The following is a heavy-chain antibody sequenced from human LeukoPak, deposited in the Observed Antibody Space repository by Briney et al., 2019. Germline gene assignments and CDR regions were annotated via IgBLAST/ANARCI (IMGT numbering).Heavy chain of an antibody. J-gene: IGHJ4*02. D-gene: IGHD3-22*01. V-gene: IGHV4-31*03. CDR1: GGSISSGGYY. CDR3: ARVDDYYDSSGSIDY. Sequence: SETLSLTCTVSGGSISSGGYYWSWIRQHPGKGLEWIGYIYYSGSTYYNPSLKSRVTISVDTSKNQFSLKLSSVTAADTAVYYCARVDDYYDSSGSIDYWGQGTLVTVSS. CDR2: IYYSGST.